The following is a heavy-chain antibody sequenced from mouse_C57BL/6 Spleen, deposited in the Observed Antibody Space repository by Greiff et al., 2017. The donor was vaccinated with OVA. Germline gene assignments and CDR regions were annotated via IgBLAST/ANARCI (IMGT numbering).Heavy chain of an antibody. D-gene: IGHD2-3*01. CDR3: AREGDGYYDAWFAY. CDR1: GYTFTSYW. CDR2: INPSNGGT. V-gene: IGHV1-53*01. J-gene: IGHJ3*01. Sequence: VQLQQPGTELVKPGASVKLSCKASGYTFTSYWMHWVKQRPGQGLEWIGIINPSNGGTNSNEKFKSKATLTVDKSSSTAYMQLSSLTSEDAAVYYCAREGDGYYDAWFAYWGQGTLVTVSA.